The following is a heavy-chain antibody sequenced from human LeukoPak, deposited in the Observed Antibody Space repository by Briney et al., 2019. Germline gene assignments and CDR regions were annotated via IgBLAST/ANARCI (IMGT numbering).Heavy chain of an antibody. J-gene: IGHJ4*02. CDR2: ISYDGSNK. Sequence: PGGSLRLSCAASGFTFSSYAMHWVCQAPGKGLEWVAVISYDGSNKYYADSLKGRFTISRDNSKNTLFLQMNSLRAEDTAVYYCAKDPNDYGGNVFWGQGTLLTVSS. V-gene: IGHV3-30*18. D-gene: IGHD4-23*01. CDR1: GFTFSSYA. CDR3: AKDPNDYGGNVF.